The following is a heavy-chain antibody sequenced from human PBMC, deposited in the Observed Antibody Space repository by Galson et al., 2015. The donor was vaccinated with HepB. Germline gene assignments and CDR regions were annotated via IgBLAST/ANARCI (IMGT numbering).Heavy chain of an antibody. CDR2: IYPGDSDT. D-gene: IGHD2-2*01. CDR3: ARHRGVYCSSTSCHPTRYYYYYGMDV. J-gene: IGHJ6*02. V-gene: IGHV5-51*01. Sequence: QSGAEVKKPGESLKISCKGSGYSFTSYWIGWVRQMPGKGLEWMGIIYPGDSDTRYSPSFQGQVTISADKSISTAYLQWSSLKASDTAMYYCARHRGVYCSSTSCHPTRYYYYYGMDVWGQGTTVTVSS. CDR1: GYSFTSYW.